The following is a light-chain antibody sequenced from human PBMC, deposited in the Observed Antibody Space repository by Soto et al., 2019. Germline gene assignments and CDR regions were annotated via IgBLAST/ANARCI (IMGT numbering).Light chain of an antibody. V-gene: IGKV3-20*01. CDR1: QSVSSGF. J-gene: IGKJ2*01. Sequence: EIVLTQSPGTLSLSPGETATLSCRASQSVSSGFLAWYQQKPGQAPRLLIFGASNRATGIPDRFSGSVSGTDFTLTIIRLEPEDFAVYYCQRYGTASFTFGQGTKLEIK. CDR2: GAS. CDR3: QRYGTASFT.